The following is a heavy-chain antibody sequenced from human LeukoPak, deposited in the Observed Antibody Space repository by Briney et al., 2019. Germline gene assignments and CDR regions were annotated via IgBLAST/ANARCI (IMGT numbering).Heavy chain of an antibody. CDR2: ISGSGGST. CDR1: GFTFSSYA. J-gene: IGHJ4*02. V-gene: IGHV3-23*01. CDR3: AKKIAVAGTGY. D-gene: IGHD6-19*01. Sequence: EGSLRLXCAASGFTFSSYAMSWVRQAPGKGLEWVSAISGSGGSTYYADSMKGRFTISRDNSKNTLYLQMNSLRAEDTAVYYCAKKIAVAGTGYWGQGTLVTVSS.